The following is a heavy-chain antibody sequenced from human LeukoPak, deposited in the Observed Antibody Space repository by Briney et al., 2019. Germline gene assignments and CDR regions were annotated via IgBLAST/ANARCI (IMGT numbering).Heavy chain of an antibody. Sequence: SETLSLTCAVSGGSISSSNWWSWVRQPPGKGLEWIGEINRGGSTNYNPSLKSRVTISVDTSKNRFSLKLSSVTAADTAVYYCARGYGSGSYYGYWGQGTLVTVSS. V-gene: IGHV4-4*02. J-gene: IGHJ4*02. D-gene: IGHD3-10*01. CDR1: GGSISSSNW. CDR2: INRGGST. CDR3: ARGYGSGSYYGY.